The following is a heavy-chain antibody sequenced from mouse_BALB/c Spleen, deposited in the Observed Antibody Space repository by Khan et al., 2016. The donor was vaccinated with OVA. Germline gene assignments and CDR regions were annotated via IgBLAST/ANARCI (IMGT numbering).Heavy chain of an antibody. Sequence: QVQLQQSGPGLVAPSQSLSITCTVSGFSLTGYGVNWVRQPPGNGLEWLGMIWGDGSTDYNSALKSRLNLSKDNSKSQVFLKMNSLQTDDTARYYCARAYYGNYREAMDYWGQGTSVTVSS. CDR2: IWGDGST. D-gene: IGHD2-10*01. J-gene: IGHJ4*01. CDR3: ARAYYGNYREAMDY. V-gene: IGHV2-6-7*01. CDR1: GFSLTGYG.